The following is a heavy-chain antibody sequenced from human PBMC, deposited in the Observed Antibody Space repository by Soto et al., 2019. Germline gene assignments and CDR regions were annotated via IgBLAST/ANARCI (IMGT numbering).Heavy chain of an antibody. CDR1: GGSFSGYY. Sequence: SEILSLTCAAHGGSFSGYYWRWIRQPPGKGLERNGEINHSGSTNYNPTLKSRVTISVDTSKNQFSLKLSSVTAADTAVYYCARAVRYGSGSYYYYYGMDVWGQGTTVTVS. CDR3: ARAVRYGSGSYYYYYGMDV. D-gene: IGHD3-10*01. J-gene: IGHJ6*02. V-gene: IGHV4-34*01. CDR2: INHSGST.